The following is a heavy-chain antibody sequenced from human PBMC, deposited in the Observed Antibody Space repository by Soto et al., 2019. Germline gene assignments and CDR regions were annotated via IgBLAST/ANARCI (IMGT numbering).Heavy chain of an antibody. CDR1: VAALNSGNDY. D-gene: IGHD3-22*01. CDR3: ARGLGREYQDNRGYFHLDY. CDR2: IYVTGAV. V-gene: IGHV4-31*03. J-gene: IGHJ4*02. Sequence: SETLSLTCRVSVAALNSGNDYWSWIRQVPGKGLEWIGHIYVTGAVDYNPSLRDRITISQDTSERQFSLNLRLVTAEDTAVYYCARGLGREYQDNRGYFHLDYWGQGTLVTVSS.